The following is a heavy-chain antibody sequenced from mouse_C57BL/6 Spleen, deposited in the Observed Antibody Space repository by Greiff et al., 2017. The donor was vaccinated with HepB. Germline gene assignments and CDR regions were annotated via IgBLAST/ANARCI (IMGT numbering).Heavy chain of an antibody. J-gene: IGHJ1*03. Sequence: VKLMESGAELVRPGTSVKVSCKASGYAFTNYLIEWVKQRPGHGLEWIGVINPGSGGTNSNEKFKGKATLTADKSSSTAYMQLSSLTSEDSAVYFCARKNYYGSSDVWGTGTTVTVSS. CDR1: GYAFTNYL. V-gene: IGHV1-54*01. CDR3: ARKNYYGSSDV. CDR2: INPGSGGT. D-gene: IGHD1-1*01.